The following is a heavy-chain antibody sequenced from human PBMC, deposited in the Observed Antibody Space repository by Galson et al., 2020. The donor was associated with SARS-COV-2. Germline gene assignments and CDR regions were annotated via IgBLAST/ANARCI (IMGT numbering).Heavy chain of an antibody. V-gene: IGHV6-1*01. D-gene: IGHD6-13*01. J-gene: IGHJ3*02. CDR1: GDSVSSNSAA. Sequence: SQTLSLTCAIPGDSVSSNSAAWNWIRQSPSRGLEWLGRTYYRSQWSTDYAVSVKSRITINPDTSKNQFSLQLNSVTPEDTAIYYCAGRVAGAGSLHIWGQGTMVIGSS. CDR2: TYYRSQWST. CDR3: AGRVAGAGSLHI.